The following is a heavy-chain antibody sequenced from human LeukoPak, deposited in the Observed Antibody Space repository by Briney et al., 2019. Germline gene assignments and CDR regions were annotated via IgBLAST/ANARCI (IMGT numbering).Heavy chain of an antibody. CDR3: ARASGITMIVVVFDY. V-gene: IGHV4-61*02. Sequence: SETLSLTCTVSGGSISSGSYYWSWIRQPAGKGLEWIGRIYTSGSTNYNPSLKSRVTISVDTSKNQFSLKLSSVTAADTAVYYCARASGITMIVVVFDYWGQGTLVTVSS. CDR1: GGSISSGSYY. CDR2: IYTSGST. D-gene: IGHD3-22*01. J-gene: IGHJ4*02.